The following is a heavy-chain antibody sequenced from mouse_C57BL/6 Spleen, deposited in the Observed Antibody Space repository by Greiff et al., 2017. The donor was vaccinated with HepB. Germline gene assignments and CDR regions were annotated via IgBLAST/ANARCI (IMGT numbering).Heavy chain of an antibody. CDR2: IYPGSGST. Sequence: VQLQQPGAELVKPGASVKMSCKASGYTFTSYWITWVKQRPGQGLEWIGDIYPGSGSTNYNEKFKSKATLTVDTSSSTAYMQLSSLTSEDSAVYYCARSGPYDYDGAWFAYWGQGTLVTVSA. J-gene: IGHJ3*01. CDR3: ARSGPYDYDGAWFAY. D-gene: IGHD2-4*01. V-gene: IGHV1-55*01. CDR1: GYTFTSYW.